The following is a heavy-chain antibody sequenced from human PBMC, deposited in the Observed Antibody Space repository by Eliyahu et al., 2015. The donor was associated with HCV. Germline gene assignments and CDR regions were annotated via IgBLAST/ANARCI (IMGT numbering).Heavy chain of an antibody. CDR2: ISYDGSNK. J-gene: IGHJ6*02. CDR1: GFTFXXYG. D-gene: IGHD6-19*01. Sequence: QVQLVESGGGVVQPGRSLRXSCAASGFTFXXYGMXWVRQAPGQGLDWVAFISYDGSNKYYADSVKGRFTISRDNSKNALYLQMNILRAEDTAVYYCAKGLQWLSEEVSFSYYFGMDVWGQGTTVTVSS. V-gene: IGHV3-30*18. CDR3: AKGLQWLSEEVSFSYYFGMDV.